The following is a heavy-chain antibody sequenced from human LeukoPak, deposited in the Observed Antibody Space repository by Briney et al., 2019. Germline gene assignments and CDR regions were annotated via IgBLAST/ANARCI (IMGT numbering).Heavy chain of an antibody. CDR2: IRYDGSNK. J-gene: IGHJ4*02. CDR1: GFTFSSYG. V-gene: IGHV3-30*02. Sequence: GGSLRLSCAASGFTFSSYGMHWVRQAPGKGLEWVAFIRYDGSNKYYADSVKGRFTISRDNAKNSLYLQMNSLRAEDTAVYYCARLQDYDSSGPSFDYWGQGTLVAASS. CDR3: ARLQDYDSSGPSFDY. D-gene: IGHD3-22*01.